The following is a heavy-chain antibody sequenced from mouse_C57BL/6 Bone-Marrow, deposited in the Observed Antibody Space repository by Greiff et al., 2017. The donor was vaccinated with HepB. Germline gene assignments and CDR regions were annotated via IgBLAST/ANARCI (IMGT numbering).Heavy chain of an antibody. CDR3: TREGGP. CDR2: IDPETGGT. Sequence: QVQLQQSGAELVRPGASVTLSCKASGYTFTDYDMHWVKQTPVHGLEWIGAIDPETGGTAYNQKVKGKAILTADKSSSTAYMELRSLTSEDSAVYYCTREGGPGGQGTLVTVSA. V-gene: IGHV1-15*01. CDR1: GYTFTDYD. J-gene: IGHJ3*01.